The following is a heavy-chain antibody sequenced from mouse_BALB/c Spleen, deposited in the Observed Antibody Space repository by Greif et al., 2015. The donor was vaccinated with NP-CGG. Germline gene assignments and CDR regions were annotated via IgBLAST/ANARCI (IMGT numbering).Heavy chain of an antibody. Sequence: VQLQQSGGGLVKPGGSLKLSCAASGFTFSDYYMYWVRQTPEKRLEWVATISDGGSYTYYPDSVKGRFTISRDNAKNNLYLQMSSLKSEDTAMYYCARDDPLHYYGGSGFAYWGQGTLVTVSA. CDR2: ISDGGSYT. CDR1: GFTFSDYY. D-gene: IGHD1-1*01. CDR3: ARDDPLHYYGGSGFAY. V-gene: IGHV5-4*02. J-gene: IGHJ3*01.